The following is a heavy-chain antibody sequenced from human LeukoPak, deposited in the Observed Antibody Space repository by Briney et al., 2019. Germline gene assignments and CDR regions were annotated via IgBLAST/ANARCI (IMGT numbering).Heavy chain of an antibody. Sequence: GGSLRLSCAASGFTFSSYAMNWVRQAPGKGLEWVSAISGSGGSTYYADSVKGRFTISRDNSKNTLYLQVNSLRAEDTAVYYCAKGDIVVVPAATNYWGQGTLVTVSS. V-gene: IGHV3-23*01. CDR1: GFTFSSYA. CDR3: AKGDIVVVPAATNY. D-gene: IGHD2-2*01. CDR2: ISGSGGST. J-gene: IGHJ4*02.